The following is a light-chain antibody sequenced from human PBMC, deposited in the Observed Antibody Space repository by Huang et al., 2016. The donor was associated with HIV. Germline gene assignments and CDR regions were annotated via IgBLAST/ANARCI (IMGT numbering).Light chain of an antibody. Sequence: DFQMTQSPSSVSAFVGDRVTITCRASQGISSWLGWYQHRPGTAPKVLISGGSTVQSGVPSRFSGSGSGTEFTLTIDNLQTEDSGTYYCQQANTSLVAYGPGTKVEIK. V-gene: IGKV1D-12*01. CDR1: QGISSW. J-gene: IGKJ3*01. CDR2: GGS. CDR3: QQANTSLVA.